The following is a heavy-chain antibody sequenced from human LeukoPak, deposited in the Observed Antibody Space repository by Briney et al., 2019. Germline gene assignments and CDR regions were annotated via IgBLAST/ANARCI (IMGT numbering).Heavy chain of an antibody. CDR2: INSGGSGT. V-gene: IGHV3-74*01. CDR1: GFAFSSNW. CDR3: AKVDYGNYFDY. J-gene: IGHJ4*02. D-gene: IGHD4-17*01. Sequence: GGSLRLSCAASGFAFSSNWMHWVRQTPGKGLVWVSRINSGGSGTSYADSVEGRFTISRDNAKNTLYLQMNSLRAEDTAVYYCAKVDYGNYFDYWGQGTLVTVSS.